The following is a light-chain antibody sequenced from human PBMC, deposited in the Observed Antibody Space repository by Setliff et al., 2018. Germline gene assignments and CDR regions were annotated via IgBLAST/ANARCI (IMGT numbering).Light chain of an antibody. CDR2: DTN. V-gene: IGLV7-46*01. CDR3: LVPYGGGRAV. CDR1: TGAVTSGHY. Sequence: QAVVTQEPSLTVSPGGTVTLTCGSNTGAVTSGHYPYWFQQKPGQAPRALIYDTNNKHSWTPARFSGSLLGGKAALTLSGAQPEDEADYYCLVPYGGGRAVFGGGTKVTVL. J-gene: IGLJ3*02.